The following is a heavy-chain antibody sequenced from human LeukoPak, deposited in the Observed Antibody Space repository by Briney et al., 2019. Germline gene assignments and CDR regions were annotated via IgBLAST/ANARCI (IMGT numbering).Heavy chain of an antibody. CDR2: ISYDGSNK. Sequence: PGGSLRLSCAASGFTFRSYDMHWVRQAPGKGLEWVAVISYDGSNKFYADSVKGRFIISRDDSKNTLYLQMNSLRAEDTAVYYCAKDSVVVTGTYYFDYWGQGTLVTVSS. CDR1: GFTFRSYD. D-gene: IGHD2-21*02. V-gene: IGHV3-30*18. CDR3: AKDSVVVTGTYYFDY. J-gene: IGHJ4*02.